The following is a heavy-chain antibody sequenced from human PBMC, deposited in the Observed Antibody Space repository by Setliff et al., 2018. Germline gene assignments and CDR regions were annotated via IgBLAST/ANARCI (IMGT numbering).Heavy chain of an antibody. D-gene: IGHD2-21*01. CDR2: ISTDGSSI. CDR3: AKGGFVGISHHRAFDI. Sequence: GSLRLSCAASGFTFSAHWMHWVRQAPGKGLVWVARISTDGSSITYADSVKGRFTISRDNARNTLYLQMNSLRAEDTAVYYCAKGGFVGISHHRAFDIWGRGTMVTVSS. V-gene: IGHV3-74*03. J-gene: IGHJ3*02. CDR1: GFTFSAHW.